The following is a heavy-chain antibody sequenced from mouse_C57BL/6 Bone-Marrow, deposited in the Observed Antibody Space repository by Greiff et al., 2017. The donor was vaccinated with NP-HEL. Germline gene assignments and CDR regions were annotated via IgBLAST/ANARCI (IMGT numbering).Heavy chain of an antibody. D-gene: IGHD2-4*01. V-gene: IGHV2-9-1*01. CDR3: ARNRLRRRRVGAMDY. J-gene: IGHJ4*01. CDR1: GFSLTSYA. CDR2: IWTGGGT. Sequence: VQGVESGPGLVAPSQSLSITCTVSGFSLTSYAISWVRQPPGKGLEWLGVIWTGGGTNYNSALKSRLSISKDNSKSQVFLKMNSLQTDDTARYYCARNRLRRRRVGAMDYWGQGTSVTVSS.